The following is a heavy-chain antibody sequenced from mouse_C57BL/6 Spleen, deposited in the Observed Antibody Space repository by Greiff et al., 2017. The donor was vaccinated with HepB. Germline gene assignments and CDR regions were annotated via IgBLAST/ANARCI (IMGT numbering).Heavy chain of an antibody. J-gene: IGHJ3*01. Sequence: QVQLQQPGAELVKPGASVKMSCKASGYTFTSYWITWVKQRPGQGLEWIGDIYPGSGSTNYNEKFKSKATLTVDTSSSTAYMQLSSLTSEDSAVYYCAIGVYGSSYWFAYWGQGTLVTVSA. CDR3: AIGVYGSSYWFAY. CDR1: GYTFTSYW. V-gene: IGHV1-55*01. CDR2: IYPGSGST. D-gene: IGHD1-1*01.